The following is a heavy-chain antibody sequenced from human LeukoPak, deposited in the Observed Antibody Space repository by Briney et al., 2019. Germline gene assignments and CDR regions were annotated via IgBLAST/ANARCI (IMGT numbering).Heavy chain of an antibody. V-gene: IGHV1-69*04. D-gene: IGHD6-19*01. CDR3: ARDSSGWPGYFDY. Sequence: ASVKVSCKASGGTFSSYAISWVRQAPGQGLEWMGRIIPILGIANYAQKFQGRVTITADKSTSTAYMELSSLRSEDTAVYYCARDSSGWPGYFDYWGQGTLVTVSS. CDR1: GGTFSSYA. CDR2: IIPILGIA. J-gene: IGHJ4*02.